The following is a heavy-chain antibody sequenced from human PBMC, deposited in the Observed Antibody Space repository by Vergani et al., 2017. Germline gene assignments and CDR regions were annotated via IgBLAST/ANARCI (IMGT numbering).Heavy chain of an antibody. CDR2: ISAYNGNP. J-gene: IGHJ5*02. D-gene: IGHD3-9*01. Sequence: QVQLVQSGAAVKKPGASVKVSCKASGYTFTSYGISWVRQAPGQGLDWMGWISAYNGNPHYAQKLQGRVTMTTDTSTSTAYMELRSLRSDDTAVYYCARVRSHYDILTGYGDWFDPWGQGTLVTVSS. V-gene: IGHV1-18*01. CDR1: GYTFTSYG. CDR3: ARVRSHYDILTGYGDWFDP.